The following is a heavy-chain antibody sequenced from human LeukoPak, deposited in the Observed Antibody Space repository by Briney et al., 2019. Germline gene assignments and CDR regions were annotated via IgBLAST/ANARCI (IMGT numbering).Heavy chain of an antibody. J-gene: IGHJ3*01. CDR2: ISSTGGTI. V-gene: IGHV3-11*04. Sequence: GGSLRLSCAASGFTFSDYYMTWIRQAPGQGLEWVSYISSTGGTIYYTDSVKGRFTISRDNAKNSLYLQMNSLRAEDTAVYYCAREELSYAFDVWGQGTMVTVSS. CDR1: GFTFSDYY. CDR3: AREELSYAFDV. D-gene: IGHD1-26*01.